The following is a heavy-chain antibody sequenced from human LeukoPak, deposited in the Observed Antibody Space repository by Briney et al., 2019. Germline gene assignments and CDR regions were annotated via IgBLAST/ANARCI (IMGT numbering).Heavy chain of an antibody. J-gene: IGHJ4*02. CDR1: GFTFSNYW. Sequence: GGSLRLSCAASGFTFSNYWTHWVRQAPGKGLVWVSRINSDGSSTSYADSVKGRFTISRDHAKNTLYLQMNSLRAEDTAVYYCARVRSSGWSYFDYWGQGTLVTVSS. CDR3: ARVRSSGWSYFDY. V-gene: IGHV3-74*01. D-gene: IGHD6-19*01. CDR2: INSDGSST.